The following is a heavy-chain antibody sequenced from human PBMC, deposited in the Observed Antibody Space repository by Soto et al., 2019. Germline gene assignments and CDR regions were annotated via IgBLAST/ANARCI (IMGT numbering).Heavy chain of an antibody. CDR2: INHSGST. J-gene: IGHJ6*02. D-gene: IGHD6-13*01. CDR3: ARGHQVLRLINIAAAGSKYYYYGIDV. V-gene: IGHV4-34*01. Sequence: SETLSLTCAVYGGSFSGYYWSWIRQPPGKGLEWIGEINHSGSTNYNPSLKSRVTISVDTSKNQFSLKLSSVTAADTAVYYCARGHQVLRLINIAAAGSKYYYYGIDVPGQGTTVTVS. CDR1: GGSFSGYY.